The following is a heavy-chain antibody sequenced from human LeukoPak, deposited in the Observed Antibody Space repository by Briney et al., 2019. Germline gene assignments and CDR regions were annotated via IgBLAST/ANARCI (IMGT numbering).Heavy chain of an antibody. D-gene: IGHD3-10*01. CDR3: ARGKVRGVITFGARSA. CDR2: ISSSSSYI. J-gene: IGHJ5*02. CDR1: GFSFSNYP. V-gene: IGHV3-21*01. Sequence: PGGSLRLSCAASGFSFSNYPMNWVRQAPGKGLEWVSSISSSSSYIYYADSVQGRFTISRDNANNSLFLQMNSLRAEDTAVYYCARGKVRGVITFGARSAWGQGTLVTVSS.